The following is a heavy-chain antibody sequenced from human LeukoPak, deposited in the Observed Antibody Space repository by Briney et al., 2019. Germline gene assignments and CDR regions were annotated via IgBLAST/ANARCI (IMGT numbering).Heavy chain of an antibody. Sequence: SETLSLTCAVYGGSLSGYYWSWIRQPPGKGLEWIGEINHSGSTNYNPSLKSRVTISVDTSKNQFSLKLSSVTAEDTAVYYCARDSLSYGDYNFDYWGQGTLVTVSS. J-gene: IGHJ4*02. CDR3: ARDSLSYGDYNFDY. V-gene: IGHV4-34*01. D-gene: IGHD4-17*01. CDR1: GGSLSGYY. CDR2: INHSGST.